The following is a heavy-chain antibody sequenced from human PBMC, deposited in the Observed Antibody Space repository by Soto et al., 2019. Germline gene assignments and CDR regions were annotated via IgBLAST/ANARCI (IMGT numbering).Heavy chain of an antibody. D-gene: IGHD1-26*01. J-gene: IGHJ4*02. Sequence: PSETLSLTCTVSGGSISSGGYYWSWIRQHPGKGLEWIGYIYYSGSTYYNPSLKSRVTISVDTSKNQFSLKLSSVTAADTAVYYCARQSVGATAFDYWGQGTLVTVSS. CDR1: GGSISSGGYY. CDR3: ARQSVGATAFDY. V-gene: IGHV4-31*03. CDR2: IYYSGST.